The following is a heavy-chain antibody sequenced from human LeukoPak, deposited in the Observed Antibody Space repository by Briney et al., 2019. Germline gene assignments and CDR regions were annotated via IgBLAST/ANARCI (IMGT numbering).Heavy chain of an antibody. CDR2: IVVGSGNT. Sequence: SVKVSCKASGFTFTSSAMQWVRQARGQRLEWIGWIVVGSGNTNYAQKFQERVTITRDMSTSTAYMELSSLRSEDTAVDYCARGDSSSWYGYYFDYWGKGTLVTVSS. CDR1: GFTFTSSA. CDR3: ARGDSSSWYGYYFDY. V-gene: IGHV1-58*02. J-gene: IGHJ4*02. D-gene: IGHD6-13*01.